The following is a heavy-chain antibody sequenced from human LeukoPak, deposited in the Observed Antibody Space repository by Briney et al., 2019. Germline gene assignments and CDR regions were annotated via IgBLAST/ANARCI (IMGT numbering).Heavy chain of an antibody. CDR2: IHGGDEI. Sequence: GGSLRLSCAASGFTVNNNYISWVRQAPGKGLECVSVIHGGDEIHYADSVKGRFTISRDNSKNTVYLQMNSLRAEDTAVYYCAKRAVAGTFDYWGQGTLVTVSS. V-gene: IGHV3-66*04. CDR3: AKRAVAGTFDY. J-gene: IGHJ4*02. CDR1: GFTVNNNY. D-gene: IGHD6-19*01.